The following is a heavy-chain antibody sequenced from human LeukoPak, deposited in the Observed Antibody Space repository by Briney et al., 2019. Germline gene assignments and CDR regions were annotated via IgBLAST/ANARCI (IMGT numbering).Heavy chain of an antibody. J-gene: IGHJ4*02. CDR2: IWFDGSNI. V-gene: IGHV3-33*08. D-gene: IGHD6-19*01. CDR1: GFSLNTHW. CDR3: ARDSLPMAVTGPFDH. Sequence: PGGSLRLSCAASGFSLNTHWMTWVRQAPGKGLEWVTSIWFDGSNIHYADSVKGRVIISRDNSKSALYLQMNSLRAEDTAIYYCARDSLPMAVTGPFDHWGQGALVTVSS.